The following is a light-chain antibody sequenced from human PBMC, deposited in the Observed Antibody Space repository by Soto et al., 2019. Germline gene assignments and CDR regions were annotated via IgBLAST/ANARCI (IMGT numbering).Light chain of an antibody. Sequence: EIVMTQSQATLSVSPGERATLSCRASQSVSSNLAWYQQKPGQAPRLLIYGASTRATGIPARFSGSGSGTDFTLTISSLHPEDFAVYFCQQFKNYPITFGQGTRLEIK. V-gene: IGKV3-15*01. CDR2: GAS. CDR1: QSVSSN. J-gene: IGKJ5*01. CDR3: QQFKNYPIT.